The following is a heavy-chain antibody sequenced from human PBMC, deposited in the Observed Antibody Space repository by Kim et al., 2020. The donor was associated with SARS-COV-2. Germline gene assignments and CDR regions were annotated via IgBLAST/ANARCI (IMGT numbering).Heavy chain of an antibody. CDR1: GFTVSSNY. Sequence: GGSLRLSCAASGFTVSSNYMSWVRQAPGKGLEWVSVIYSGGSTYYADSVKGRFTISRHNSKNTLYLQMNSLRAEDTAVYYCARGEESAHWYFDLWGRGTLVTVSS. CDR3: ARGEESAHWYFDL. V-gene: IGHV3-53*04. J-gene: IGHJ2*01. D-gene: IGHD1-26*01. CDR2: IYSGGST.